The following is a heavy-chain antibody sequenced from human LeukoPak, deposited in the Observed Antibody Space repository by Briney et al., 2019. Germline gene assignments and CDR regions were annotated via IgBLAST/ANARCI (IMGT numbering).Heavy chain of an antibody. CDR1: GFTFSSYG. V-gene: IGHV3-23*01. D-gene: IGHD2-2*01. CDR2: ISGSGSSA. CDR3: AKCVRSRGLTSFPALNLTYDD. J-gene: IGHJ4*02. Sequence: GGSLRLSCAASGFTFSSYGMNWVRQAPGKGLEWVSTISGSGSSAYYADSVKGRFTISRDNSKNKLYLQMHSLRAEDTAVYYSAKCVRSRGLTSFPALNLTYDDSGEGTLV.